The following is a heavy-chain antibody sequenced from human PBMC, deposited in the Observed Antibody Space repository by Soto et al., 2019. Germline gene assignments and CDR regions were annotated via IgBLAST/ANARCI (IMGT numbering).Heavy chain of an antibody. CDR1: GGSVSSGSYY. CDR2: IYYSGST. Sequence: SETLSLTCTVSGGSVSSGSYYWSWIRQPPGKGLEWIGYIYYSGSTNYNPSLKSRVTISVDTSKNQFSLKLSSVTAADTAVYYCARGRIAAAANWFDPWGQGTLVTVSS. J-gene: IGHJ5*02. CDR3: ARGRIAAAANWFDP. D-gene: IGHD6-13*01. V-gene: IGHV4-61*01.